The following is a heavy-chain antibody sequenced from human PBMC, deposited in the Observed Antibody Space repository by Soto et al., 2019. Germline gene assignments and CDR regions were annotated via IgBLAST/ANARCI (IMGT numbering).Heavy chain of an antibody. CDR2: INPNSGGT. Sequence: ASVKVSCKASGYTFTGSHMHWVRQAPGQGLEWMGWINPNSGGTNYAQKFQGWVTMTRDTSISTAYMELSRLRSDDTAVYYCARGLDYYYGMDVWGQGTTVTVSS. J-gene: IGHJ6*02. V-gene: IGHV1-2*04. D-gene: IGHD3-16*01. CDR1: GYTFTGSH. CDR3: ARGLDYYYGMDV.